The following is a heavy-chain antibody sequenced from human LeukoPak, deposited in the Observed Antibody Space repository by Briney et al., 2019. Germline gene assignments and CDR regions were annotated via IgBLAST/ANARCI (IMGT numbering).Heavy chain of an antibody. Sequence: GAFLRLSSAASGFTFSSYAISCVRQPPRRVVEWVSTISGSGGSTYYADSVKGRFTISRDNSKNTLYLQMNSLRAGDTAVYYCAKLGSSYGIDYWGQGTPVTVSS. D-gene: IGHD5-18*01. J-gene: IGHJ4*01. CDR3: AKLGSSYGIDY. CDR1: GFTFSSYA. CDR2: ISGSGGST. V-gene: IGHV3-23*01.